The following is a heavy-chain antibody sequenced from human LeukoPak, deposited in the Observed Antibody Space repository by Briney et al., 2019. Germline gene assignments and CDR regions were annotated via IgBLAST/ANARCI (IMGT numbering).Heavy chain of an antibody. D-gene: IGHD2-2*01. J-gene: IGHJ5*02. CDR2: MNPNSGNT. V-gene: IGHV1-8*01. CDR1: GYTFTSYD. Sequence: ASVKVSCKASGYTFTSYDINWARQATGQGLEWMGWMNPNSGNTGYAQKFQGRVTMTRNTSISTAYMELSSLRSEDTAVYYCARGSDIVVVPAAINWFDPWGQGTLVTVSS. CDR3: ARGSDIVVVPAAINWFDP.